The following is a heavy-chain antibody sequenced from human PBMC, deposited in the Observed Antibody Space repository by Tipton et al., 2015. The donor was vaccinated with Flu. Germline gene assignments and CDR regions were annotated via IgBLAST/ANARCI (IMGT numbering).Heavy chain of an antibody. CDR2: IDGVGATI. CDR3: ASLTGDDY. Sequence: GSLRLSCAASGFTFRTFEMSWVRQAPGKGLEWVSYIDGVGATIYYADSVKGRFTISRDNAKNSLYLQMNSLRAEDTALYYCASLTGDDYWGQGDLVTVSS. J-gene: IGHJ4*02. D-gene: IGHD7-27*01. CDR1: GFTFRTFE. V-gene: IGHV3-48*03.